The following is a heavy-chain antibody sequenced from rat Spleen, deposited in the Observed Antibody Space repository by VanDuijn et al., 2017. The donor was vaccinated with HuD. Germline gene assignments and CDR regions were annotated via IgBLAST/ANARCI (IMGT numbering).Heavy chain of an antibody. V-gene: IGHV5-25*01. J-gene: IGHJ2*01. CDR1: GITFSNYD. CDR2: ISYDGSTT. Sequence: EVQLVESGGGLVQPGRSMTFSCAASGITFSNYDMVWVRQAPTKGLQWVASISYDGSTTYYRDSVKGRFTISRDHAKSTLYLQMDSLRSEDTATYYCTRGYYFDYWGQGVMVTVSS. CDR3: TRGYYFDY.